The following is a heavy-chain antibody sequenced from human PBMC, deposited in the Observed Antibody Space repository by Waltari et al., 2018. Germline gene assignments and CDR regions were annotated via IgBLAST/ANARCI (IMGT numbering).Heavy chain of an antibody. CDR3: ARQMTPHYFDY. D-gene: IGHD2-15*01. CDR1: GFSVSSTS. V-gene: IGHV3-53*01. CDR2: IYGAGFGGTDT. Sequence: EMQLVESGGGLIQPGGSLTLSCAASGFSVSSTSLTWVRQAPGKGLEWVPLIYGAGFGGTDTHYADSVKGRFTISRDNSKNTLYLQMNTLRADDTAMYYCARQMTPHYFDYWGQGALVTVSS. J-gene: IGHJ4*02.